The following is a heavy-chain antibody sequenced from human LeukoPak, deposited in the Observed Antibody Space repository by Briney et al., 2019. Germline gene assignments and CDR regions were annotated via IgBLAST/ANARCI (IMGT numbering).Heavy chain of an antibody. CDR3: ARGIPNPFYDFWSGWSWDFAPFDI. CDR1: GGSISSGSYY. J-gene: IGHJ3*02. V-gene: IGHV4-61*02. CDR2: IYTSGST. D-gene: IGHD3-3*01. Sequence: SETLSLTCTVSGGSISSGSYYWSWIRQPAGKGLEWIGRIYTSGSTNYNPSLKSRVTISVDTSKNQFSLKLSSVTAADTAVYYGARGIPNPFYDFWSGWSWDFAPFDIWGQGTMVTVSS.